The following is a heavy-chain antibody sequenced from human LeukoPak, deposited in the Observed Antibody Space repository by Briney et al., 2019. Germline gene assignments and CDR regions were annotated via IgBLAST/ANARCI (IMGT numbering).Heavy chain of an antibody. CDR2: INHSGST. V-gene: IGHV4-39*07. D-gene: IGHD3-16*02. Sequence: PSETLSLTCTVSGGSIRSSYYYWGWIRQPPGKGLEWIGEINHSGSTNYNPSHKSRVTISVDTSKNQFSLKLSSVTAADTAVYYCARGRYYDYVWGRYRYHWFDPWGQGTLVTVSS. CDR1: GGSIRSSYYY. J-gene: IGHJ5*02. CDR3: ARGRYYDYVWGRYRYHWFDP.